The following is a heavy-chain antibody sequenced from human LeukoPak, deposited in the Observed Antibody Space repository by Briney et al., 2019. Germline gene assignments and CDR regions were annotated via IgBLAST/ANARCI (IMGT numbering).Heavy chain of an antibody. CDR3: ARVVNYYGSGNWFDP. CDR2: ISAHNGNT. CDR1: GYTFTSYG. J-gene: IGHJ5*02. V-gene: IGHV1-18*01. D-gene: IGHD3-10*01. Sequence: EASVKVSCKASGYTFTSYGISWVRQAPGQGLEWMGWISAHNGNTNYAQKLQGRVTMTTDTSTSTAYMELRSLRSDDTAVYYCARVVNYYGSGNWFDPWGQGTLVTVSS.